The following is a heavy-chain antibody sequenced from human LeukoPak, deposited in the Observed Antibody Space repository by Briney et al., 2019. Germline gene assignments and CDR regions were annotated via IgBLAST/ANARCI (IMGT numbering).Heavy chain of an antibody. J-gene: IGHJ4*02. V-gene: IGHV3-48*01. CDR3: ARVLKRGDY. CDR2: ISSSSSTI. CDR1: GFTFSSYS. D-gene: IGHD3-10*01. Sequence: GGSLRLSCAASGFTFSSYSMNWVRQAPGKGLEWVSYISSSSSTIYYADSVKGRFTISRDNAKNSLYLQMNSLRAEDTAVYYCARVLKRGDYWGQGTKVTVSS.